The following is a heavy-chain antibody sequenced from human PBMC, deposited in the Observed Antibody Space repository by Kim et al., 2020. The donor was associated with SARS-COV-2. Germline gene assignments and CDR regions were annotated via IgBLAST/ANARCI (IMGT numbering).Heavy chain of an antibody. J-gene: IGHJ4*02. V-gene: IGHV3-13*01. CDR3: ARELNYYGSGSFDY. Sequence: PGSVKGRFTISREKAKNSLYLQMNSLRAGDTAVYYCARELNYYGSGSFDYWGQGTLVTVSS. D-gene: IGHD3-10*01.